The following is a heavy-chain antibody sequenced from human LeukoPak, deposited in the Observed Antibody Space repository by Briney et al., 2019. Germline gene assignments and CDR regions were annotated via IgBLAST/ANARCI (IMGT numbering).Heavy chain of an antibody. D-gene: IGHD5-24*01. V-gene: IGHV4-59*11. J-gene: IGHJ6*02. CDR3: VRSATIAVFRYGMDV. Sequence: SETLSLTCSVSGVSITSLYWSWVRQPPGKGLEYVGYVHHTGVTNYNPSLRGRVTVSMDASKNQFYLKLNSVTAADTAVCYCVRSATIAVFRYGMDVWGQGTTVTVSS. CDR1: GVSITSLY. CDR2: VHHTGVT.